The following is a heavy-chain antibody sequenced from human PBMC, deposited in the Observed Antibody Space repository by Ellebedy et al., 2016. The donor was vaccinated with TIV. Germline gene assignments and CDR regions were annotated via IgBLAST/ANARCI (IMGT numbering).Heavy chain of an antibody. Sequence: GESLKISCAASGFTFSSYWMSWVRQAPGKGLEWVANIKQDGSEKYYVDSVKGRFTISRDNAKNSLYLQMNSLRAEDTAVYYCARLSGYHFDYWGQGTLVTVSS. CDR2: IKQDGSEK. CDR1: GFTFSSYW. CDR3: ARLSGYHFDY. V-gene: IGHV3-7*01. D-gene: IGHD3-22*01. J-gene: IGHJ4*02.